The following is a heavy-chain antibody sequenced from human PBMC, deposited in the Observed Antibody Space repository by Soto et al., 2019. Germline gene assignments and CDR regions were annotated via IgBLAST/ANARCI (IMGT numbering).Heavy chain of an antibody. D-gene: IGHD2-15*01. Sequence: SVKVSCKASGYTFTDYYIHWVRQAPGQGLEWMGWINPNSGGTNYAQKFQGRVTMTRDTSISTAYMELSRLISDDTAVYYCARGDVRVVASFDPWGQGALVTVSS. CDR2: INPNSGGT. CDR1: GYTFTDYY. J-gene: IGHJ5*02. CDR3: ARGDVRVVASFDP. V-gene: IGHV1-2*02.